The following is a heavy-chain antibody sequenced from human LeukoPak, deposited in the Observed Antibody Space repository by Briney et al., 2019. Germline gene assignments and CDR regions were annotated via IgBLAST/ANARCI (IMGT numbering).Heavy chain of an antibody. Sequence: PGGSLRLYCAASGFPFSSYWMSWVRQAPGKGLEWVANIKQDGSDKYYVDSVRGRFTISRDNAKNSLYLQLNSLRADDTAVYYCARLTGTTGFDYWGQGNLVTVSS. CDR2: IKQDGSDK. J-gene: IGHJ4*02. V-gene: IGHV3-7*01. CDR1: GFPFSSYW. D-gene: IGHD1-1*01. CDR3: ARLTGTTGFDY.